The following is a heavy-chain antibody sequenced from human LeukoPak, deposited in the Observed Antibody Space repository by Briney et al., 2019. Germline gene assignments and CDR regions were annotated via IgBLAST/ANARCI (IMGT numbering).Heavy chain of an antibody. V-gene: IGHV3-15*01. Sequence: GGSLRLSCAASEFTFSNAWMTWVRQAPGKGLEWIARIKSKSDGGTADYAAPVKGRFTISRDDSKDTVYLEMNSLKTEDTAMYYCTTGSRGFRGYQFWGQGTLVTVSS. CDR2: IKSKSDGGTA. D-gene: IGHD3-10*01. J-gene: IGHJ4*02. CDR3: TTGSRGFRGYQF. CDR1: EFTFSNAW.